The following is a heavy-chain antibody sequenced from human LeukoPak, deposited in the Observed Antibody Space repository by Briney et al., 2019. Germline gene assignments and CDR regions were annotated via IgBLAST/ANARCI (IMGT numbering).Heavy chain of an antibody. CDR1: GFTFSSCA. Sequence: GGSLRLSCAASGFTFSSCAMSWVRQAPGKGLGWVSAISGSGGSTYYADSVKGRFTISRDNSKNTLYLQMNSLRAEDTAVYYCAKVVHRAYYYDSRFGYWGQGTLVTVSS. CDR2: ISGSGGST. D-gene: IGHD3-22*01. V-gene: IGHV3-23*01. CDR3: AKVVHRAYYYDSRFGY. J-gene: IGHJ4*02.